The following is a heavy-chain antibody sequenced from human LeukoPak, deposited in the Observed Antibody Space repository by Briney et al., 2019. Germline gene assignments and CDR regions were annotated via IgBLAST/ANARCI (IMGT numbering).Heavy chain of an antibody. CDR1: GGTFSSYA. CDR2: IIPIFGTA. CDR3: ARASRVRGVINYYYYYMDV. J-gene: IGHJ6*03. V-gene: IGHV1-69*01. Sequence: SVKVSCKASGGTFSSYAISWVRQAPGQGLEWMGGIIPIFGTANYAQKFQGRVTITADESTSTAYMELSSLRSEDTAVYYCARASRVRGVINYYYYYMDVWGKGTTVTISS. D-gene: IGHD3-10*01.